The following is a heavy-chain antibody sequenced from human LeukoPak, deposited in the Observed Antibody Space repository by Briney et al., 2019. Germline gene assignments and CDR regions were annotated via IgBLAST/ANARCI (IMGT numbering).Heavy chain of an antibody. Sequence: GGSLRLSCAASGFTFSNYWMTWVRQAPGKGLEWVAHIKEDGGEKHYVDPVKGRFTISRDNAKSSLYLQMNSLRAEDTAMYYCVRDRGYCSGGTCYALWDYWGQGTLVTVSS. CDR1: GFTFSNYW. D-gene: IGHD2-15*01. J-gene: IGHJ4*02. CDR3: VRDRGYCSGGTCYALWDY. V-gene: IGHV3-7*01. CDR2: IKEDGGEK.